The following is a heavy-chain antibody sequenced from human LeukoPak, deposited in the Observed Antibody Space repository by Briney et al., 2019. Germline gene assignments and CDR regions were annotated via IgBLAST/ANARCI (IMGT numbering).Heavy chain of an antibody. D-gene: IGHD1-26*01. V-gene: IGHV3-30-3*01. CDR1: GFTFSSYA. CDR3: ASWDGLLNYFDY. CDR2: ISYDGSNK. Sequence: GGSLRLSCAASGFTFSSYAMHWVRQAPGKGLEWVAVISYDGSNKYYADSVKGRFTISRDNSKNTLYLQMNSLRAEDTAVYYCASWDGLLNYFDYWGQGTLVTVSS. J-gene: IGHJ4*02.